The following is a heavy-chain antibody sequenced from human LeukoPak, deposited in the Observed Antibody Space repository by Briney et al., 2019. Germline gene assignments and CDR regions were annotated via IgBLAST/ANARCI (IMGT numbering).Heavy chain of an antibody. CDR1: GDSVSINSAA. CDR3: ARFSGSYAGYYFDY. D-gene: IGHD1-26*01. J-gene: IGHJ4*02. V-gene: IGHV6-1*01. CDR2: TYYRSKWYN. Sequence: SPTLSLTFAISGDSVSINSAARNWIRQSPSRGLEWLGSTYYRSKWYNDYAVSVRSRITINPDTSKNQFSLQLNSVTPEDTAVYYCARFSGSYAGYYFDYWGQGTLVTVSS.